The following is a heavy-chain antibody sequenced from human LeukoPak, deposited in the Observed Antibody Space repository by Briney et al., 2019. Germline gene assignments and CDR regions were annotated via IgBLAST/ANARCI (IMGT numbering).Heavy chain of an antibody. J-gene: IGHJ4*02. CDR1: GGSISSSSSY. D-gene: IGHD6-19*01. CDR3: ARVRGKLSSHIAVAGYFDY. CDR2: IYYSGST. Sequence: SETLSLTCTVSGGSISSSSSYWGWIRQPPGKGLEWIGGIYYSGSTYYNPSLKSRVTISVDTSKNQFSLKLSSVTAADTAVYYCARVRGKLSSHIAVAGYFDYRGQGTLVTVSS. V-gene: IGHV4-39*01.